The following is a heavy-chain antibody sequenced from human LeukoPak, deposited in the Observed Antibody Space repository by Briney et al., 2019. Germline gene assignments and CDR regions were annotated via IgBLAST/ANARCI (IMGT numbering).Heavy chain of an antibody. V-gene: IGHV3-23*01. J-gene: IGHJ1*01. CDR1: GFTFSGSA. D-gene: IGHD3-22*01. CDR3: AKGAGDSSGYYPPAEYFQH. CDR2: ISGSGGST. Sequence: PGGSLRLSCAASGFTFSGSAMHWVRQAPGKGLEWVSAISGSGGSTYYADSVKGRFTISRDNSKNTLYLQMNSLRAEDTAVYYCAKGAGDSSGYYPPAEYFQHWGQGTLVTVSS.